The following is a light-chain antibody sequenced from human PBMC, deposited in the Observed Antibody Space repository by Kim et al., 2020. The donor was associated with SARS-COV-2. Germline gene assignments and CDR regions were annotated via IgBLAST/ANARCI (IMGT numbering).Light chain of an antibody. Sequence: RVTISCSGSSSNTGGNTVIWSQHLSGTAPKLLIYSDKQRPSGVPARFSGSKSGTSAFLAISGLQSADEADYYCAAWDDSLNGQVVFGGGTQLTVL. V-gene: IGLV1-44*01. CDR2: SDK. J-gene: IGLJ2*01. CDR1: SSNTGGNT. CDR3: AAWDDSLNGQVV.